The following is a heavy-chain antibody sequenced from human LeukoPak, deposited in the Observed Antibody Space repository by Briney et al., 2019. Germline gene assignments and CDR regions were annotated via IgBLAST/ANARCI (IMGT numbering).Heavy chain of an antibody. V-gene: IGHV3-23*01. CDR1: GFTLSSNA. Sequence: GGSLRLSCLASGFTLSSNAMSWVRQAPGKGLEWVSGINHLGHTFYADSVKGRFTISRDNSQNTLFLQMNSLRADDTAEYFCARDHGSQDSGAWYVFDYWGRGTLVTVSS. CDR3: ARDHGSQDSGAWYVFDY. CDR2: INHLGHT. J-gene: IGHJ4*02. D-gene: IGHD6-19*01.